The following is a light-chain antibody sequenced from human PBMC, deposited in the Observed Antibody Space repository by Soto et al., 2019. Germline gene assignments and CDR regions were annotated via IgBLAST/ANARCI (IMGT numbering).Light chain of an antibody. CDR2: DAS. J-gene: IGKJ1*01. Sequence: ATQMTQSPSSLSASVGDRITITCRASRDIGSDLSWYQQKPGKAPTLLIYDASSLESGVPSRFSGSGSGTEFTLTISSLQPDDFATYYCQQYNTLWGTFGQGTKVDIK. CDR1: RDIGSD. V-gene: IGKV1-13*02. CDR3: QQYNTLWGT.